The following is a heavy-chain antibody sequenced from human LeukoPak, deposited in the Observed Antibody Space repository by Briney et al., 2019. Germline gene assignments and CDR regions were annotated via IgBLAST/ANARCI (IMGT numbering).Heavy chain of an antibody. V-gene: IGHV4-39*01. CDR2: IFYSGTT. CDR1: GDSSGITGYY. CDR3: ARHRPTSRYFDLSFEY. Sequence: SETLSLTCTVSGDSSGITGYYCGWIRQPPGKGLEWIGSIFYSGTTFSNPSLTGRVTISVDRSNNQISLSLTSVTAADTAVYYCARHRPTSRYFDLSFEYWGQGNLVTVSS. J-gene: IGHJ4*02. D-gene: IGHD3-9*01.